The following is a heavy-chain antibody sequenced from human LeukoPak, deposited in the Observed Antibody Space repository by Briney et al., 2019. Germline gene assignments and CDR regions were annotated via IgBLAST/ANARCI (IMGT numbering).Heavy chain of an antibody. J-gene: IGHJ4*02. CDR2: IYSSGFT. Sequence: SETLSLTCSVSGGSIRSSSYYWAWIRQPPGEGLEWIGSIYSSGFTSYKPSLKSRLTISVDTSKNQFSLKLSSVTAADTAVYYCARGNLNYYDSSGYSLDYWGQGTLVTVSS. V-gene: IGHV4-39*07. D-gene: IGHD3-22*01. CDR1: GGSIRSSSYY. CDR3: ARGNLNYYDSSGYSLDY.